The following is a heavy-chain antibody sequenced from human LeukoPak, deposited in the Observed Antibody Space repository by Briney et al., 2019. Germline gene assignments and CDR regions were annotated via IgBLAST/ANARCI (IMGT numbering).Heavy chain of an antibody. Sequence: SGPTLVNPTQTLTLTCTFSGFSLNTRGVGVGWIRQPPGRALEWLALIYWDDDGRYSPSLKSRLTITKDTSKNQVVLTITNMDPVDTATYFCAHRKNYYDSSVFDNWGQGTLVTVSS. V-gene: IGHV2-5*02. CDR1: GFSLNTRGVG. J-gene: IGHJ4*02. CDR3: AHRKNYYDSSVFDN. CDR2: IYWDDDG. D-gene: IGHD3-22*01.